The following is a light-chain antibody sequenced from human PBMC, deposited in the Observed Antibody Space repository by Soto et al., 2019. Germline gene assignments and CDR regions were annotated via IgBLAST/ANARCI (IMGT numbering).Light chain of an antibody. CDR2: AAS. CDR1: QGIGTY. J-gene: IGKJ4*01. CDR3: QKYNRAPLT. Sequence: QMTQSPSSLSASIGDRVTITCRASQGIGTYLAWYQQRPGKVPQLLISAASTLQSGVPSRFSGSGSGTDFTLTINSLQPEDVATYYCQKYNRAPLTFGGGPRWRS. V-gene: IGKV1-27*01.